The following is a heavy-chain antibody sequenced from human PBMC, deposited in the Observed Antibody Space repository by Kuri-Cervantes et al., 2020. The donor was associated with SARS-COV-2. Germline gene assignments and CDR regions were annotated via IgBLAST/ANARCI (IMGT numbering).Heavy chain of an antibody. CDR2: ISYDGSTK. Sequence: GESLKISCAASGLTLSSYGMHWVRQAPGKGLEWVALISYDGSTKYYADSVRGRFTISRDNSKNTVSLQLNSLRIEDTAVYYCARDHPYSNYDYYYYGMGVWGQGTTVTVSS. J-gene: IGHJ6*02. D-gene: IGHD4-11*01. CDR1: GLTLSSYG. CDR3: ARDHPYSNYDYYYYGMGV. V-gene: IGHV3-30*03.